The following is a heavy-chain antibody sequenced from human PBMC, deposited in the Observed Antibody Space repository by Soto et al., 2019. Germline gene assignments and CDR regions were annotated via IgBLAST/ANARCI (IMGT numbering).Heavy chain of an antibody. D-gene: IGHD2-15*01. CDR3: AHSYCSGGSCYSFDY. J-gene: IGHJ4*02. Sequence: QITLKESGPTLVKPTQTLTLTCTFSGFSLSTSGVGVGWIRQPPGKALEWLALIYWDDDKRYSPSLKSRLTITKDTSKNQVVLTKTTMDPVDTATYYCAHSYCSGGSCYSFDYWGQGTLVTVSS. CDR2: IYWDDDK. V-gene: IGHV2-5*02. CDR1: GFSLSTSGVG.